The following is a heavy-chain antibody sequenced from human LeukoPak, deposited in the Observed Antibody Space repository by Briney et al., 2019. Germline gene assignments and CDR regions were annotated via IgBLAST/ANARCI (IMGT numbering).Heavy chain of an antibody. V-gene: IGHV1-69*02. CDR1: GFSVKNYY. CDR2: IIPILGIA. D-gene: IGHD3-9*01. J-gene: IGHJ4*02. CDR3: ARSTRDILTGYYSDY. Sequence: SVKVSCKASGFSVKNYYMHWVRQAPGQGLEWMGRIIPILGIANYAQKFQGRVTITADKSTSTAYMELSSLRSEDTAVYYCARSTRDILTGYYSDYWGQGTLVTVSS.